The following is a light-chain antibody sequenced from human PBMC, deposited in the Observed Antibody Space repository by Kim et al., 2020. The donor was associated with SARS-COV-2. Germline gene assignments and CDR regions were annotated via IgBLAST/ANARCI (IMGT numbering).Light chain of an antibody. V-gene: IGKV1-9*01. CDR3: QQLNTLHSAT. CDR2: AAS. CDR1: QGISSY. Sequence: IQLTQSPSSLSASVGDRVTITCRASQGISSYLAWYQQKPGKAPKLLIYAASTLQSGVPSRFSGSGSGTDFTLTISSLQPEDFATYYWQQLNTLHSATFGQGTRLEIK. J-gene: IGKJ5*01.